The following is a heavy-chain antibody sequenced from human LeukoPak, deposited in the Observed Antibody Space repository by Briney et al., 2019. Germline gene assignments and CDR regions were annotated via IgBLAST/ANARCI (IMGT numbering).Heavy chain of an antibody. CDR3: ARGMYYCDSSGYYGPAYYFDY. CDR1: GGSISSYY. Sequence: KPSETLSLTCTVSGGSISSYYWSWIRQPPGKGLEWIGYIYYSGSTNYNPSLKSRVTISVDTSKNQFSLKLSSVTAADTAVYYCARGMYYCDSSGYYGPAYYFDYWGQGTLVTVSS. V-gene: IGHV4-59*01. CDR2: IYYSGST. J-gene: IGHJ4*02. D-gene: IGHD3-22*01.